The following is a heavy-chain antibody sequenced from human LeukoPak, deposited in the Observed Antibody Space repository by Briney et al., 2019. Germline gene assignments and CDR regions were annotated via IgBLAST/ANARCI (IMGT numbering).Heavy chain of an antibody. CDR3: ARLFGRAAARYYYYYYMDV. D-gene: IGHD2-2*01. CDR1: GGSFSGYY. V-gene: IGHV4-34*01. J-gene: IGHJ6*03. Sequence: SETLSLTCAVYGGSFSGYYWSWIRQPPGKGLEWIGEINHSGSTNYNPSLKRRVTISVDTSKNQFSLKLSSVTAADTAVYYCARLFGRAAARYYYYYYMDVWGKGTTVTVSS. CDR2: INHSGST.